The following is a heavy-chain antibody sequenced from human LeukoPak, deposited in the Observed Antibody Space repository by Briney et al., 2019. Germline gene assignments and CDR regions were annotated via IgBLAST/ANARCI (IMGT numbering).Heavy chain of an antibody. D-gene: IGHD1-1*01. J-gene: IGHJ4*02. CDR2: IYTSGST. CDR1: GGSISSNY. V-gene: IGHV4-4*07. CDR3: AREWNPSGWVDYFDS. Sequence: SETLSLTCSVSGGSISSNYWSWIRQPAGKGLEWIGRIYTSGSTKYNPSLKSRVTMSVDTSKNQFSLKLSSVTSTDTAVYYCAREWNPSGWVDYFDSWGQGTLVNVSS.